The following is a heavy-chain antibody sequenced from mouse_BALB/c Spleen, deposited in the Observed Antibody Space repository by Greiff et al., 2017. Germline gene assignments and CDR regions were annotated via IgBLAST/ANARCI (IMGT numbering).Heavy chain of an antibody. D-gene: IGHD4-1*01. Sequence: VQLQQSDAELVKPGASVKISCKASGYTFTDYAIHWVKQKPEQGLEWIGWIDPENGDTEYAPKFQGKATMTADTSSNTAYLQLSSLTSEDTAVYYCSLTGTSDYWGQGTTLTVSS. CDR3: SLTGTSDY. CDR2: IDPENGDT. CDR1: GYTFTDYA. V-gene: IGHV14-4*02. J-gene: IGHJ2*01.